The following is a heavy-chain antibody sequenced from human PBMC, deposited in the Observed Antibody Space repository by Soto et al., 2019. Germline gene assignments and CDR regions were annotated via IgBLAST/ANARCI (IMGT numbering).Heavy chain of an antibody. CDR1: GGSFSGYY. CDR2: INHSGST. Sequence: SENLSLTCAVSGGSFSGYYWGWIRQPPGKGLEWVGEINHSGSTNYNPSLKSRVTISVDTSKNQFSLKLSSVTAADTAVYYCASAVGLNGDYDRADSVFWFDPWGQGTLVTVSS. J-gene: IGHJ5*02. CDR3: ASAVGLNGDYDRADSVFWFDP. D-gene: IGHD4-17*01. V-gene: IGHV4-34*01.